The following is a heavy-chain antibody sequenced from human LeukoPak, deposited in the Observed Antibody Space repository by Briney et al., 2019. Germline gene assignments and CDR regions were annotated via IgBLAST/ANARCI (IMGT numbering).Heavy chain of an antibody. CDR3: ARVLEMATMAWFDP. Sequence: GAALEISFQGSGYRFTSYWIGWVRQMPGKGLEWMGIIYPGDSETRYSPSFQGQVTISADKSISTAYLQWSSLKASDTAMYYCARVLEMATMAWFDPWGQGTLVTVSS. J-gene: IGHJ5*02. CDR1: GYRFTSYW. CDR2: IYPGDSET. V-gene: IGHV5-51*01. D-gene: IGHD5-24*01.